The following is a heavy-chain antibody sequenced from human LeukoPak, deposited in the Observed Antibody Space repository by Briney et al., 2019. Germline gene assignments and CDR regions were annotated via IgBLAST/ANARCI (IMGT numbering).Heavy chain of an antibody. J-gene: IGHJ4*02. D-gene: IGHD2-21*02. CDR3: AKGFNVVVTAMDY. CDR2: ISGSGGST. CDR1: GFTFSSYA. Sequence: PGASLRLSCAASGFTFSSYAMSWVRQAPGKGLEWVSAISGSGGSTYYADSVKGRFTISRDNSKNTLCLQMNSLRAEDTAVYYCAKGFNVVVTAMDYWGQGTLVTVSS. V-gene: IGHV3-23*01.